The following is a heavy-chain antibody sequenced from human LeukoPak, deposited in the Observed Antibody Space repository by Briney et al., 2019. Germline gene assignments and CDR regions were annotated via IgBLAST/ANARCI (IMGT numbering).Heavy chain of an antibody. V-gene: IGHV3-7*01. CDR3: ARVGGRYCSGGSCYRDAFDI. D-gene: IGHD2-15*01. CDR2: IKQDETEK. Sequence: GGSLRLSCTASGFTFSNFWMGWVRQAPGKGLEWVANIKQDETEKFYLGSVKGRFTISRDNAKNSLYLQMNSLRVEDTAVYYCARVGGRYCSGGSCYRDAFDIWGQGTMVTVSS. CDR1: GFTFSNFW. J-gene: IGHJ3*02.